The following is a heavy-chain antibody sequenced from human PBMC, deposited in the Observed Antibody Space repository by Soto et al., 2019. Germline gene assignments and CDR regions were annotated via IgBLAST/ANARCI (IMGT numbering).Heavy chain of an antibody. J-gene: IGHJ4*02. CDR2: ISGSGGRT. Sequence: GGSRRLSCAASGFTFSSYAMSWVRPAPGKGLEWVSAISGSGGRTYYAGSVKGRFTTSRDNSKNTLYRQMNSLGAADAAINFCAKGDAYDAYNHQYFDSWGQGTLVTVSS. D-gene: IGHD3-10*01. CDR3: AKGDAYDAYNHQYFDS. CDR1: GFTFSSYA. V-gene: IGHV3-23*01.